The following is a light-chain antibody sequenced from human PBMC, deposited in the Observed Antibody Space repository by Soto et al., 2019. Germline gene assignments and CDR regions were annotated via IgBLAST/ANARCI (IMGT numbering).Light chain of an antibody. V-gene: IGKV1-12*01. J-gene: IGKJ5*01. CDR1: QDIRNW. CDR2: AAS. Sequence: DIQMTQSPSSVAASVGNRVTITCRASQDIRNWLNWYQQKPGKAPKLLIYAASTLHSGVPSRFSGGGSGTDFTLTISSLQPEDFATYYCQHAHSFPISFDQWTRLEIK. CDR3: QHAHSFPIS.